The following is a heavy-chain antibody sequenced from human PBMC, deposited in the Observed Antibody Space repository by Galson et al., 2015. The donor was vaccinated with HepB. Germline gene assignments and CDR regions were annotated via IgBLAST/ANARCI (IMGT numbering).Heavy chain of an antibody. Sequence: QSGAEVKKPGESLKISCKASGYTFTSYYMHWVRQAPGQGLEWMGIINPSGGSTTYAQRFQDRVTMTRDTSTSTVYMDLSSLRSDDTAVYYCARDIWEVDSPDHRFDYRGQGTLVTVSS. CDR3: ARDIWEVDSPDHRFDY. CDR2: INPSGGST. CDR1: GYTFTSYY. J-gene: IGHJ4*02. D-gene: IGHD5-12*01. V-gene: IGHV1-46*01.